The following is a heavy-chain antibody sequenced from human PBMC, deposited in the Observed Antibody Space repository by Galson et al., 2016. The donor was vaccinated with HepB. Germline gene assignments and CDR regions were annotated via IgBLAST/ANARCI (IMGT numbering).Heavy chain of an antibody. D-gene: IGHD2-15*01. J-gene: IGHJ4*02. Sequence: SLRLSCAASGFTFSSYGMHWVRQAPGKGLEWVAVISSDGSNKYYADSVKGRFTISRDNSKNTLYLQMNSLRAEDTAVYYCAKVLRVSGPDDYFDSWGQGTLVTVSS. CDR3: AKVLRVSGPDDYFDS. V-gene: IGHV3-30*18. CDR1: GFTFSSYG. CDR2: ISSDGSNK.